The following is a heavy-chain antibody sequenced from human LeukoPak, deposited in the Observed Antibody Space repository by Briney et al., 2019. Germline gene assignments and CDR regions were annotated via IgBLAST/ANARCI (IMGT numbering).Heavy chain of an antibody. CDR1: GXSFTSHW. V-gene: IGHV5-51*01. D-gene: IGHD3-10*01. CDR3: ASLNYGSGSYFAN. Sequence: GESLKISCKGSGXSFTSHWIGWVRQMPGKGLEWMGIIYPGDSDTRYSPSFQGQVTISADKSISTAYLQWSGLKASDTAIYYCASLNYGSGSYFANWGQGTLVTVSS. CDR2: IYPGDSDT. J-gene: IGHJ4*02.